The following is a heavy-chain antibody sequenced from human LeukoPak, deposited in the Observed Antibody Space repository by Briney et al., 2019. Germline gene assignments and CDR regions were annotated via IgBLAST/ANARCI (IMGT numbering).Heavy chain of an antibody. D-gene: IGHD6-6*01. V-gene: IGHV3-23*01. CDR3: AREYSNSSGRSFDP. Sequence: GGSLRLSCAASGFTFSTHAMIWVRQAPGKGLEWVSAITAGGGGKYYADSVKGRFTISRDNSKNTLYLQMGSLRAEDMAVYYCAREYSNSSGRSFDPWGQGTLVTASS. CDR1: GFTFSTHA. J-gene: IGHJ5*02. CDR2: ITAGGGGK.